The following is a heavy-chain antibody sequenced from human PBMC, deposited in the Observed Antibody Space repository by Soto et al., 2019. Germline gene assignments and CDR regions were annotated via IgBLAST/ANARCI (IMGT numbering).Heavy chain of an antibody. CDR1: GFTFSSYA. D-gene: IGHD3-10*01. V-gene: IGHV3-23*01. J-gene: IGHJ4*02. CDR3: AKDLGYYGSGSPDGFDY. Sequence: EVQLLESGGGLVQPGGSLRLSCAASGFTFSSYAMSWVRQAPGKGLEWVSAISGSGGSTYYADSVKGRFTISRDNSKNTLYLQMNSLRAEDTAVYYCAKDLGYYGSGSPDGFDYWGQGTLVTVSS. CDR2: ISGSGGST.